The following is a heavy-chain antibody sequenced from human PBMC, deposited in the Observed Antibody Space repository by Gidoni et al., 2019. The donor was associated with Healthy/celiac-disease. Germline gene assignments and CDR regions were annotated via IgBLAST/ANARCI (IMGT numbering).Heavy chain of an antibody. D-gene: IGHD6-13*01. CDR1: GFLFISKA. J-gene: IGHJ4*02. CDR2: MSGSGGST. V-gene: IGHV3-23*01. CDR3: AKDSIPRQKLVRGPYYCDY. Sequence: EVQVLESGGGLVSPGGSRRLSCAASGFLFISKAMRWVRHARGKGLEWASAMSGSGGSTYYADSVKGRFTISRDNSKNTLYLQRNSLRAEDTAVYYCAKDSIPRQKLVRGPYYCDYWGQGTLVTVSS.